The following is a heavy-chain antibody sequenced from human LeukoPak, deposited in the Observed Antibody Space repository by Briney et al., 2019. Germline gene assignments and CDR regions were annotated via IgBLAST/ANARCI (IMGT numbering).Heavy chain of an antibody. V-gene: IGHV1-69*04. J-gene: IGHJ6*02. CDR2: IIPILGIA. CDR1: GGTFSSYA. Sequence: SVKVSCKASGGTFSSYAISWVRQAPGQGLEWMGRIIPILGIANYAQKFQGRVTITADKSTSTAYMELSSLRSEDTAVYYCASVISSPVPPKFYYYYGMDVWGQGTTVTASS. D-gene: IGHD3-16*02. CDR3: ASVISSPVPPKFYYYYGMDV.